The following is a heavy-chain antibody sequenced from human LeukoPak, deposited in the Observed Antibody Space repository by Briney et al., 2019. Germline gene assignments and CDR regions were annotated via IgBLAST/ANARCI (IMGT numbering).Heavy chain of an antibody. V-gene: IGHV3-74*01. Sequence: QPGGSLRLSCAASGFTFGSYWMYWVRQGPEKGLECISRVNNDGTGTIYADSVKGRFTISRDNAKNTVFLQLNSLRTEDTAVYYCARGGAFHAFDIWGQGTMVTVSS. J-gene: IGHJ3*02. CDR3: ARGGAFHAFDI. CDR1: GFTFGSYW. CDR2: VNNDGTGT.